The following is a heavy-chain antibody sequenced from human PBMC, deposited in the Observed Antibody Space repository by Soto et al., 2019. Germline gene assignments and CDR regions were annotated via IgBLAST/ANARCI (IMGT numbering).Heavy chain of an antibody. J-gene: IGHJ4*02. Sequence: QVQLQESGPGLVKPSETLSLTCTVSGGSISSYYWSWIRQPPGKGLEWIGYIYYSGSTSYNPSRKTRVTISVDTSKNQFSLKLSSVTAADTAVYYCARDRGSSGWTDYWGQGTLVTVSS. V-gene: IGHV4-59*01. D-gene: IGHD6-19*01. CDR3: ARDRGSSGWTDY. CDR1: GGSISSYY. CDR2: IYYSGST.